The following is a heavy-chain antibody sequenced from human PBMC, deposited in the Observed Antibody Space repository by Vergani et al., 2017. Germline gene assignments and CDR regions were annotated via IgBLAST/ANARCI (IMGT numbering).Heavy chain of an antibody. V-gene: IGHV4-61*03. CDR3: VRRNNVVRETDYFDY. D-gene: IGHD3-10*01. Sequence: QVQLQESGPGLVKPSQTLSLTCTVSGGSISSGDYYWSWIRQPPGKRPEWIGYIFYTGTTHYNPSLQSRVAISVDKSKNHFSLSLSSVTAADTAVYYCVRRNNVVRETDYFDYWGQGILVTVSS. J-gene: IGHJ4*02. CDR1: GGSISSGDYY. CDR2: IFYTGTT.